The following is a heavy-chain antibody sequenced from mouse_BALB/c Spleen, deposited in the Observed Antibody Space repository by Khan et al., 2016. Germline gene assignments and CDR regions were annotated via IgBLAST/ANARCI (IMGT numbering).Heavy chain of an antibody. V-gene: IGHV14-3*02. Sequence: VQLQQSGAELVKPGASVKLSCTASGFNIKDTFMHWVKQRPEQGLEWIGRIDPANGNTRSDPKFQGKASISADTASNTAYLQLSRLTFGETAVYYCARRGPIYYYGSTYGYWGQGTTLTVSS. D-gene: IGHD1-1*01. CDR3: ARRGPIYYYGSTYGY. CDR2: IDPANGNT. CDR1: GFNIKDTF. J-gene: IGHJ2*01.